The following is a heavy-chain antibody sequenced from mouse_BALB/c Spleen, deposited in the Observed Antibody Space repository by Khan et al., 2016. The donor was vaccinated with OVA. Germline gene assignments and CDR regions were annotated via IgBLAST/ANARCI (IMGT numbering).Heavy chain of an antibody. V-gene: IGHV1S137*01. Sequence: QVQLQQSGPELVRPGVSVKISCKGSGYTFTDYAIYWVKQSHAKSLEWVGLISTYSGNTNYNQKFKVKATMTVDKSSSTAYMELARLTSEDSGICYCARPAYDGYYDYWGQGTTLTVSS. CDR1: GYTFTDYA. D-gene: IGHD2-3*01. CDR3: ARPAYDGYYDY. CDR2: ISTYSGNT. J-gene: IGHJ2*01.